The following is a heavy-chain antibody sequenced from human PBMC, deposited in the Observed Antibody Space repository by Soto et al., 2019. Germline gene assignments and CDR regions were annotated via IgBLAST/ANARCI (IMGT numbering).Heavy chain of an antibody. CDR2: ISGSGGST. CDR3: AKDLRASSGWFAYFDY. CDR1: GFTFSSYA. V-gene: IGHV3-23*01. J-gene: IGHJ4*02. Sequence: GGSLRLSCAASGFTFSSYAMSWVRQAPGKGPEWVSAISGSGGSTYYADSVKGRFTISRDNSKNTLYLQMNSLRAEDTAVYYCAKDLRASSGWFAYFDYWGQGTLVTVSS. D-gene: IGHD6-19*01.